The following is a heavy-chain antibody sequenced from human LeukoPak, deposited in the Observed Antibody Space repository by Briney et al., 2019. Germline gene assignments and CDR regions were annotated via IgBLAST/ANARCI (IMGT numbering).Heavy chain of an antibody. CDR1: GITFSSLW. CDR3: AGGQGWHFDL. V-gene: IGHV3-7*01. Sequence: GESLRLSCAASGITFSSLWMSWFRQAPSKGLEWVADTKQDGSEEHYVASVKGRFTISRDSTSLYLQMNSLRAEDTAVYYCAGGQGWHFDLWGRGTLITVSS. D-gene: IGHD2-15*01. CDR2: TKQDGSEE. J-gene: IGHJ2*01.